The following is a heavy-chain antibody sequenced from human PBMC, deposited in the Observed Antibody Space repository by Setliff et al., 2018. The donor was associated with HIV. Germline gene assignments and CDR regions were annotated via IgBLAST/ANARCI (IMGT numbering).Heavy chain of an antibody. Sequence: GASVKVSCKASTYTFSSYVINWVRQAPEQGLEWMGRISVYNGNTIYAQKLQGRVIMTTDTSTSTAYMELRSLRSDDTAMYYCATQRDIVMVPGQGGFDIWAQGTMVTVSS. D-gene: IGHD2-2*01. CDR3: ATQRDIVMVPGQGGFDI. J-gene: IGHJ3*02. V-gene: IGHV1-18*01. CDR2: ISVYNGNT. CDR1: TYTFSSYV.